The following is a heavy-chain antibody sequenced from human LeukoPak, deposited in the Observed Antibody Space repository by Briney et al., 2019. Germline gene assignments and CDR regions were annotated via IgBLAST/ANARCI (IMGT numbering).Heavy chain of an antibody. D-gene: IGHD4-11*01. J-gene: IGHJ4*02. CDR2: TRNKANSYTT. CDR3: TRVSNYVYYFDY. CDR1: GFTFSDYY. Sequence: GGPLRLSCAASGFTFSDYYMEWVRQAPGKGLEWVGRTRNKANSYTTEYAASVKGRFTISRDDPKNSLYLQMNSLKTEDTAVYYCTRVSNYVYYFDYWGQGTLVTVSS. V-gene: IGHV3-72*01.